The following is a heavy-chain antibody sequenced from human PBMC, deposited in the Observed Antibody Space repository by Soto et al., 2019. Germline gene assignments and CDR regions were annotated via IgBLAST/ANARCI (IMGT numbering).Heavy chain of an antibody. CDR3: AKTPSTGWSYYYYSTDV. V-gene: IGHV3-23*01. D-gene: IGHD6-19*01. J-gene: IGHJ6*02. CDR2: ISGSGGST. CDR1: GFTFSSYA. Sequence: PGGSLRLSCAASGFTFSSYAMNWVRQAPGNGLQWVSAISGSGGSTYYADSVKGRFTISRDNSKNTLYLQMNSLRADDTAVYYCAKTPSTGWSYYYYSTDVWGQGTTVTVSS.